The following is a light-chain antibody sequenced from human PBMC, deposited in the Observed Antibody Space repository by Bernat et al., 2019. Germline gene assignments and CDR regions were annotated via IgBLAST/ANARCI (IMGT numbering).Light chain of an antibody. Sequence: SYELTQPPSVSVSPGQTASITCSVDNLGNMYTSWYQQKPGHSPVLLIYRDSKRPSGIPERFSGSNSGNTATLTITGTQAMDEAAYYCQTWDASNLYVVGTGTKVTV. J-gene: IGLJ1*01. CDR3: QTWDASNLYV. CDR2: RDS. CDR1: NLGNMY. V-gene: IGLV3-1*01.